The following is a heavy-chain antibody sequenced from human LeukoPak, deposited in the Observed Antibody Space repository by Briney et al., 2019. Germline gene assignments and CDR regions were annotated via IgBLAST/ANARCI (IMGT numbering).Heavy chain of an antibody. CDR1: GGSISSYY. CDR2: IYYSGST. V-gene: IGHV4-59*08. Sequence: SETLSLTCTVSGGSISSYYWSWIRQPPGKGLEWIGYIYYSGSTNYNPSLKSRVTISVDTSKNQFSLKLSSVTAADTAVYYCARQPVVPVIVISWFDPWGQGTLVTVSS. CDR3: ARQPVVPVIVISWFDP. J-gene: IGHJ5*02. D-gene: IGHD3-16*02.